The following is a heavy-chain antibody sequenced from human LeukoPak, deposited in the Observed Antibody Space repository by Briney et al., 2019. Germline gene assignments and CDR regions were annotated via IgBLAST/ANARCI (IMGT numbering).Heavy chain of an antibody. V-gene: IGHV1-2*02. Sequence: ASVKVSCKASGYTFTGYYMHWVRQAPGQGLEWMGWINPNSGGTNYAQKFQGRVTITADKSTSTAYMELSSLRSEDTAVYYCARDLVDYDFWSGPSGYFDYWGQGTLVTVSS. CDR3: ARDLVDYDFWSGPSGYFDY. CDR1: GYTFTGYY. CDR2: INPNSGGT. D-gene: IGHD3-3*01. J-gene: IGHJ4*02.